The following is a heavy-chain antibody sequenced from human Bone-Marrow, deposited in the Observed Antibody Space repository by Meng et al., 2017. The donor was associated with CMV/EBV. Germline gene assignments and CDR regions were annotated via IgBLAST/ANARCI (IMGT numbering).Heavy chain of an antibody. CDR2: IYYSGST. J-gene: IGHJ5*02. V-gene: IGHV4-59*01. CDR3: ARSPHYYYDSSTNWFDP. CDR1: GVSISSYY. D-gene: IGHD3-22*01. Sequence: GSLRLSCTVSGVSISSYYWSWIRQPPGKGLEWIGYIYYSGSTNYNPYLKSRVTISVDTSKNQFSLKLSSVTAADTAVYYCARSPHYYYDSSTNWFDPRGQGTLVTVSS.